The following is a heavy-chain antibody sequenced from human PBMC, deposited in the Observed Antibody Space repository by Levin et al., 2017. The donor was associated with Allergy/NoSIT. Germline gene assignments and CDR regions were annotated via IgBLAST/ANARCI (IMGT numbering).Heavy chain of an antibody. CDR3: ARGLDPFRRSGYDGRVGRGPVFDY. CDR2: INHSGST. V-gene: IGHV4-34*01. J-gene: IGHJ4*02. Sequence: SETLSLTCAVYGGSFSGYYWSWIRQPPGKGLEWIGEINHSGSTNYNPSLKSRVTISVDTSKNQFSLKLSSLTAADTAVYYCARGLDPFRRSGYDGRVGRGPVFDYWGQGTLVTVSS. D-gene: IGHD3-3*01. CDR1: GGSFSGYY.